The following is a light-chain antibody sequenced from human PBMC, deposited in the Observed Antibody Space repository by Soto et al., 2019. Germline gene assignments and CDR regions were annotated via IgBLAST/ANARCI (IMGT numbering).Light chain of an antibody. V-gene: IGLV1-44*01. Sequence: QSVLTQPPSLSGTPGQRVTIACAGSSSNIGGNPVHWYQHLPGMAPKLLIYINDQRPSGVPARFSGSTSGTSASLAISGLKSDDEADYYCATWDDSLNAAVFGGGTQLTVL. CDR3: ATWDDSLNAAV. CDR2: IND. CDR1: SSNIGGNP. J-gene: IGLJ7*01.